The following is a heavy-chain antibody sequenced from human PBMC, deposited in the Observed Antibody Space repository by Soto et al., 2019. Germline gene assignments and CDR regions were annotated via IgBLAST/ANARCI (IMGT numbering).Heavy chain of an antibody. J-gene: IGHJ4*02. CDR2: IIPIFGTA. CDR1: GGTFSSYA. Sequence: ASVKVSCKASGGTFSSYAISWVRQAPGQGLEWMGGIIPIFGTANYAQKFQGRVTITADESTSTAYMELSSLRSEDTAVYYCARVQYSGYDLDFNETGIWGQGTLVTVSS. CDR3: ARVQYSGYDLDFNETGI. D-gene: IGHD5-12*01. V-gene: IGHV1-69*13.